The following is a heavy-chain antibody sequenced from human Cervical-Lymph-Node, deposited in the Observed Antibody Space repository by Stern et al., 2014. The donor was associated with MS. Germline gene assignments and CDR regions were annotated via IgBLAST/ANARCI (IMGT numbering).Heavy chain of an antibody. CDR2: IVPLFGTP. CDR1: GGTLNNHV. V-gene: IGHV1-69*06. D-gene: IGHD5-12*01. J-gene: IGHJ4*02. CDR3: ANRDMGYTYGRHDY. Sequence: QVQLVQSGAEVKKPGSSVKVSCKASGGTLNNHVISWVRQDRGQGLEWMGGIVPLFGTPDYARKFQGRVTITADKSTSTVHMVLSSLNREDTGIYYCANRDMGYTYGRHDYWGQGTLVTVS.